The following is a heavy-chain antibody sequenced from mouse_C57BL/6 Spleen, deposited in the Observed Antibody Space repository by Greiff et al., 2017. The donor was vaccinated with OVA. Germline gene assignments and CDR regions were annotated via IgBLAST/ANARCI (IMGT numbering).Heavy chain of an antibody. J-gene: IGHJ3*01. Sequence: EVQVVESGAELVRPGASVKLSCTASGFNIKDDYMHWVKQRPEQGLEWIGWIDPENGDTEYASKFQGKATITADTSSNTAYLQLSSLTSEDTAVYYCTTGVSAYWGQGTLVTVSA. V-gene: IGHV14-4*01. CDR2: IDPENGDT. CDR3: TTGVSAY. CDR1: GFNIKDDY.